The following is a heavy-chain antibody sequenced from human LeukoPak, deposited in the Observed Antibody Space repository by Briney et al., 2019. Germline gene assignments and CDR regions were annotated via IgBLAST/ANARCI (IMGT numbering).Heavy chain of an antibody. CDR1: GFTFDDYG. D-gene: IGHD1-26*01. V-gene: IGHV3-20*04. CDR3: VRGVVGYDAFDI. CDR2: INWNGGST. Sequence: GGSLRLSCAASGFTFDDYGMSWVRQAPGKGLEWVSGINWNGGSTGYADSVKGRFTISRDNAKNSLYLQMNSLRAEDTAVYYCVRGVVGYDAFDIWGQGTMVTVSS. J-gene: IGHJ3*02.